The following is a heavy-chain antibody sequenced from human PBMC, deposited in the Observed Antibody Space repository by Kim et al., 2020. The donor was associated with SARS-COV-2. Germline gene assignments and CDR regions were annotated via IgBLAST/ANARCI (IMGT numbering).Heavy chain of an antibody. J-gene: IGHJ4*02. Sequence: SETLSLTCAVYGGSFSGYYWSWIRQPPGKGLEWIGEINHSGSTNYNPSLKSRVTMSVDTSKNQFSLKLSSVTAADTAVYYCARGHRGGYYDSSGYYYGYWGQGTLVTVSS. CDR3: ARGHRGGYYDSSGYYYGY. D-gene: IGHD3-22*01. V-gene: IGHV4-34*01. CDR1: GGSFSGYY. CDR2: INHSGST.